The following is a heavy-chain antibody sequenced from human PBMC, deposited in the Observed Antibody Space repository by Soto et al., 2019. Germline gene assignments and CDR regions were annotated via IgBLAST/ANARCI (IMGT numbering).Heavy chain of an antibody. CDR1: GFTFSSYA. Sequence: EVQLLESGGGLVQPGGSLRLSCAASGFTFSSYAMRWVRQAPGKGLEWVSAIIGSGGSTYYADSVKGRFTISRDSSKNTLYLQMNSLRAEDTAVYYCAKDRIAVAARAEYFQHWGQGTLVTVSS. V-gene: IGHV3-23*01. CDR2: IIGSGGST. J-gene: IGHJ1*01. CDR3: AKDRIAVAARAEYFQH. D-gene: IGHD6-19*01.